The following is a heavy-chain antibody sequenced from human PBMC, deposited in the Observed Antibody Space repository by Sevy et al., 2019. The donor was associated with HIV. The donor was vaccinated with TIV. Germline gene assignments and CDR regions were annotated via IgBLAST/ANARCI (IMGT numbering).Heavy chain of an antibody. CDR2: IKRDGSEK. V-gene: IGHV3-7*03. CDR1: GFSFNMYW. CDR3: ARDCSSTSCLWGLDV. J-gene: IGHJ6*02. D-gene: IGHD2-2*01. Sequence: GGSLRLSCTASGFSFNMYWMSWVRQAPGQGLEWVAHIKRDGSEKYYVDSVRGRFTISRDNAKNSLYLQMNSLRAEDTAVYHCARDCSSTSCLWGLDVWGQGTTVTVSS.